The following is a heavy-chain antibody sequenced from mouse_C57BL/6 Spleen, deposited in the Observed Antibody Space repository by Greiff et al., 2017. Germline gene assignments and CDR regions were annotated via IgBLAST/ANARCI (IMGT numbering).Heavy chain of an antibody. CDR1: GFTFSSYG. CDR2: ISSGGSYT. D-gene: IGHD1-1*01. Sequence: VQLKESGGDLVKPGGSLKLSCAASGFTFSSYGMSWVRQTPDKRLEWVATISSGGSYTYYPDSVKGRFTISRDNAKNTLYLQMSSLKSEDTAMYYCARTYYYGSSDILYFDVWGTGTTVTVSS. V-gene: IGHV5-6*01. CDR3: ARTYYYGSSDILYFDV. J-gene: IGHJ1*03.